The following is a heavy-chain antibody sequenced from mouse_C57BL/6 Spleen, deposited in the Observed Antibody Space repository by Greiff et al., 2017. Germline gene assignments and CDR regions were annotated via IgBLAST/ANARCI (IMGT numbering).Heavy chain of an antibody. Sequence: QVQLQQSGAELMKPGASVKLSCKATGYTFTGYWIEWVKQRPGHGLEWIGEILPGSGSTDYNEKFKGKATFTADTSSNTAYMQLSSLTTEDAAIYYCARGGPTVVATGFDYWGQGTTLTVSS. CDR2: ILPGSGST. D-gene: IGHD1-1*01. V-gene: IGHV1-9*01. CDR1: GYTFTGYW. J-gene: IGHJ2*01. CDR3: ARGGPTVVATGFDY.